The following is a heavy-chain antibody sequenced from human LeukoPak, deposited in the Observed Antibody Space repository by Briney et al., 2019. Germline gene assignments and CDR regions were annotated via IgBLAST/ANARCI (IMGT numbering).Heavy chain of an antibody. J-gene: IGHJ3*02. CDR3: AKSPYRFDAFDI. V-gene: IGHV3-30*04. D-gene: IGHD2-21*01. CDR2: ISYDGSNK. Sequence: GGSLRLSCAASGFTFSSYAMHWVRQAPGKGLEWVAAISYDGSNKFYADSVKGRFTISRDNSKNTLYLQMSSLRAEDTAVYYCAKSPYRFDAFDIWGQGTMVTVSS. CDR1: GFTFSSYA.